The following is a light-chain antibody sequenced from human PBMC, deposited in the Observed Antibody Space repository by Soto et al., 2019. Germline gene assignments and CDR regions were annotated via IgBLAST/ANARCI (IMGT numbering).Light chain of an antibody. V-gene: IGKV1-12*01. Sequence: DIQMTQSPSSVSASVGDRVTITCRASQGISSWLAWYQQKPGKAPKLLIYAASSLQSGVPARFSRSGSGKGFTLTISSPQPEDFATYYCQPANSSPGTFGQGTKVEIK. CDR3: QPANSSPGT. CDR2: AAS. J-gene: IGKJ1*01. CDR1: QGISSW.